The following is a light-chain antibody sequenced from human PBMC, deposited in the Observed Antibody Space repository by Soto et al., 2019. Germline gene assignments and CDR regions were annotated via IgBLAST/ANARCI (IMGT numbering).Light chain of an antibody. V-gene: IGKV1-6*01. CDR2: EAS. Sequence: AIPVTQSPSSLSASVGDRVTISCRASQGIGNDLGWYQQKPGKAPKLLIYEASTLQTGVASRFSGSGSGTDFTLPISSLQPEDFATYYCLQDYVYPWTFGQGTKVEVK. CDR3: LQDYVYPWT. CDR1: QGIGND. J-gene: IGKJ1*01.